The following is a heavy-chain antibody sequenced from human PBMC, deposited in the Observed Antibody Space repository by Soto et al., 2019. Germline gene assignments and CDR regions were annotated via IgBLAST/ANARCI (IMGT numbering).Heavy chain of an antibody. CDR3: AKDGYMVRGVTLGYYFDY. CDR2: ISYDGSNK. J-gene: IGHJ4*02. V-gene: IGHV3-30*18. D-gene: IGHD3-10*01. Sequence: GGSLRLSCAASGFTFSSYGMHWVRQAPGKGLEWVAVISYDGSNKYYADSVKGRFTISRDNSKNTLYLQMNSLRAEDTAVYYCAKDGYMVRGVTLGYYFDYWGQGTLVTVSS. CDR1: GFTFSSYG.